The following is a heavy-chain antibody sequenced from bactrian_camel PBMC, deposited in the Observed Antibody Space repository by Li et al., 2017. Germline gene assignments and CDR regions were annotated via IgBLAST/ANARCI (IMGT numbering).Heavy chain of an antibody. V-gene: IGHV3S1*01. CDR2: IDSRGRPT. Sequence: HVQLVESGGGSVQAGGSLRLSCAVSVSSANDYCLGWFRQAPGKSREAIATIDSRGRPTSYIDSVKGRFTISRDDFKNTLYLQLNSLKTEDTAIYYCAKSYVTYDIQPFGSWAQGTQVTVS. J-gene: IGHJ6*01. CDR3: AKSYVTYDIQPFGS. D-gene: IGHD4*01. CDR1: VSSANDYC.